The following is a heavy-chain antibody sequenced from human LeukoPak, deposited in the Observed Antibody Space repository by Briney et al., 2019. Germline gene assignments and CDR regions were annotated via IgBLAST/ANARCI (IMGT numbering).Heavy chain of an antibody. CDR2: ISGSGGST. J-gene: IGHJ5*02. D-gene: IGHD3-3*01. CDR3: AKLVPSDDFWSGYLGWFDP. V-gene: IGHV3-23*01. Sequence: GGSLRLSCAASRFTFSSYAMSWVRQAPGKGLEWVSVISGSGGSTYSADSVKGRFTISRDNSKNTLYLQMNTLTAEDTAVYYCAKLVPSDDFWSGYLGWFDPWGQGTLVTVSS. CDR1: RFTFSSYA.